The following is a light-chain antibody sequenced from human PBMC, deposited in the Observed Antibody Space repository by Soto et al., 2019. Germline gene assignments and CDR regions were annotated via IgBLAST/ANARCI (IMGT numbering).Light chain of an antibody. CDR3: QQTYSIPIT. V-gene: IGKV1-39*01. CDR2: AAS. J-gene: IGKJ5*01. CDR1: QTIYTY. Sequence: IRMTQSPSSFSASTGDRVTITCRASQTIYTYLHWYQQKPGKAPKLLIYAASSLQSGVPSRFSGSGSGTDFTLTISSLHPEDFAFYYCQQTYSIPITFGQGTRLEIK.